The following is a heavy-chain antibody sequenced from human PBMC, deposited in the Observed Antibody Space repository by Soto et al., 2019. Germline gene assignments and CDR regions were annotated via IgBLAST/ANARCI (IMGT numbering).Heavy chain of an antibody. Sequence: GGSLRLSCAASGFTFSSYAMSWVRQAPGKGLEWVSAISGSGGSTYYADSVKGRFTISKDNSKNPLYLQMNSLRAEDTAVYYCWQPKTAPRTYYFDYWGQGTLVTVSS. CDR2: ISGSGGST. J-gene: IGHJ4*02. CDR1: GFTFSSYA. D-gene: IGHD5-18*01. V-gene: IGHV3-23*01. CDR3: WQPKTAPRTYYFDY.